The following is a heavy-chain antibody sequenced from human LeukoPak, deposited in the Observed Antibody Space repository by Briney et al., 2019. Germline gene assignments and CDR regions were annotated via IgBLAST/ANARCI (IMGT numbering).Heavy chain of an antibody. CDR2: IKQDGSEK. J-gene: IGHJ4*02. CDR3: TRVGYIDEGIDY. Sequence: GSLSLSCVASGFPFSSYWMTWVRQAPGKGLEGVGNIKQDGSEKSYVDSVKGRFTISRDNAKNSLYLQMNSLRAEDTAIYYCTRVGYIDEGIDYWGQGTLSPSPQ. V-gene: IGHV3-7*04. CDR1: GFPFSSYW. D-gene: IGHD5-24*01.